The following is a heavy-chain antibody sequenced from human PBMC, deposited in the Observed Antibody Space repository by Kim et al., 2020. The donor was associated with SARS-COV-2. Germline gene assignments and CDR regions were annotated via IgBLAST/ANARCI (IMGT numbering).Heavy chain of an antibody. J-gene: IGHJ6*02. CDR2: IRSKAYGGTT. V-gene: IGHV3-49*04. CDR1: GFTFGDYA. Sequence: GGSLRLSCTASGFTFGDYAMSWVRQAPGKGLEWVGFIRSKAYGGTTEYAASVKGRFTISRDDSKSIAYLQMNSLKTEDTAVYYCTRPHYYLGYYYYGMDVWGQGTTVTVSS. D-gene: IGHD3-10*01. CDR3: TRPHYYLGYYYYGMDV.